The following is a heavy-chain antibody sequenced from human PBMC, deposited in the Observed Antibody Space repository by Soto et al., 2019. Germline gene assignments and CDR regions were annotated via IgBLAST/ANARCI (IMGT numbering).Heavy chain of an antibody. CDR1: GFSFSNSG. Sequence: GGSLRLSCAASGFSFSNSGMSWVRQAPGKGLEWVSGISGSGTNTNYADSVKARLIIPRDNSKSTLYLQMNSLRAEDTAVYYCAKDSGWLHAYWGPGTLVTVSS. CDR3: AKDSGWLHAY. V-gene: IGHV3-23*01. D-gene: IGHD6-19*01. J-gene: IGHJ4*02. CDR2: ISGSGTNT.